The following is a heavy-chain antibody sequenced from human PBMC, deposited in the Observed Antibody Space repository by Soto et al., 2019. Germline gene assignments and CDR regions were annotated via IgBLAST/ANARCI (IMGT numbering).Heavy chain of an antibody. CDR2: ISSDSTYK. CDR1: GFTFSRYS. D-gene: IGHD2-15*01. CDR3: ARVGCTGGSCHSRGQLYYGMDV. V-gene: IGHV3-21*01. Sequence: GGSLRLSCAASGFTFSRYSMNWVRQAPGKGLEWVSSISSDSTYKDYADSVKGRFSISRDNAQNSLFLQMNSLRAEDTAMYYCARVGCTGGSCHSRGQLYYGMDVWGQGTTVTVSS. J-gene: IGHJ6*02.